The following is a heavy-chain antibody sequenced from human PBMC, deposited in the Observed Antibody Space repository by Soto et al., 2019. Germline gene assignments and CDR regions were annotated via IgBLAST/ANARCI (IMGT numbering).Heavy chain of an antibody. J-gene: IGHJ3*02. Sequence: GGSLRLSCAASGFTFSSYAMSWVRQAPGKGLEWVSAISGSGGSTYYADSVKGRFTISRDNSKNTLYLQMNSLRAEDTAVYYWGRGGIGGYYDSSGLAAFDIWGQGTMVTVSS. CDR3: GRGGIGGYYDSSGLAAFDI. D-gene: IGHD3-22*01. V-gene: IGHV3-23*01. CDR1: GFTFSSYA. CDR2: ISGSGGST.